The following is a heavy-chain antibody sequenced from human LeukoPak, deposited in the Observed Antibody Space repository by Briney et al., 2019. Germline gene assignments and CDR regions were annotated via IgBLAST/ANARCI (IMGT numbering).Heavy chain of an antibody. J-gene: IGHJ4*02. CDR3: ARGYYYGSGVGIFDY. V-gene: IGHV3-64*01. D-gene: IGHD3-10*01. CDR2: ISSNGGST. Sequence: GGSLRLSCAASGFTFSSYAMHWVRQAPGKGLEYVSAISSNGGSTYYANSVKGRFTISRDNSKNTLYLQMGSLRAEDMAVYYCARGYYYGSGVGIFDYWGQGTLVTVSS. CDR1: GFTFSSYA.